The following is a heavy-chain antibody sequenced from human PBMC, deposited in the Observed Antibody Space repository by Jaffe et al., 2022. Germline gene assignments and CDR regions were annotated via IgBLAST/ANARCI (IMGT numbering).Heavy chain of an antibody. V-gene: IGHV4-34*01. Sequence: QVQLQQWGAGLLKPSETLSLTCAVYGGSFSGYYWSWIRQPPGKGLEWIGEINHSGSTNYNPSLKSRVTISVDTSKNQFSLKLSSVTAADTAVYYCARFVRGYSYGYYYYYYMDVWGKGTTVTVSS. CDR1: GGSFSGYY. CDR3: ARFVRGYSYGYYYYYYMDV. J-gene: IGHJ6*03. D-gene: IGHD5-18*01. CDR2: INHSGST.